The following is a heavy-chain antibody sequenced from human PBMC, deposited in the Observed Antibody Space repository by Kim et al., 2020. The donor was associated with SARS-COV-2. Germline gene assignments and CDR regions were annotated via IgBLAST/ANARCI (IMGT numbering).Heavy chain of an antibody. D-gene: IGHD5-18*01. J-gene: IGHJ4*02. CDR3: AREVEYSYGKNYFDY. CDR1: GFTFSSYS. Sequence: GGSLRLSCAASGFTFSSYSMNWVRQAPGKGLEWVSSISSSSSYIYYADSVKGRFTISRDNAKNSLYLQMNSLRAEDTAVYYCAREVEYSYGKNYFDYWGQGTLVTVSS. V-gene: IGHV3-21*01. CDR2: ISSSSSYI.